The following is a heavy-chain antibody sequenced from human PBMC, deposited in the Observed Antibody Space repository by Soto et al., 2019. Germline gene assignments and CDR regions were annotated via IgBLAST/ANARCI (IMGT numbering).Heavy chain of an antibody. CDR2: ISGSGDST. CDR1: GFTFSSYA. Sequence: EVQLLESGGGLVQPGGSLRLSCAASGFTFSSYAMSWVRQAPGKGLEWVSGISGSGDSTYYADSVKGRFTISRDNSKKKLYLKMNSLRAEDTAVYYCAKGVPGIAVAGTGYFQHWGQGTLVTVSS. J-gene: IGHJ1*01. V-gene: IGHV3-23*01. D-gene: IGHD6-19*01. CDR3: AKGVPGIAVAGTGYFQH.